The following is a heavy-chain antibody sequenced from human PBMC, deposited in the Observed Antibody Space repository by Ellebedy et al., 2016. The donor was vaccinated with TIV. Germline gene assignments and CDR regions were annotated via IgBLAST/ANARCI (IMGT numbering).Heavy chain of an antibody. V-gene: IGHV3-48*01. CDR1: GFTFSEYD. J-gene: IGHJ4*02. CDR3: ARDSRIAVALFDY. Sequence: GGSLRLSCAASGFTFSEYDMHWVRMAPGKGLEWISYISKNSYSIYYADSVRGRFTISRENAKNSLYLQMNSLRAGDTAVYYCARDSRIAVALFDYWGQGTLVTVSS. CDR2: ISKNSYSI. D-gene: IGHD6-19*01.